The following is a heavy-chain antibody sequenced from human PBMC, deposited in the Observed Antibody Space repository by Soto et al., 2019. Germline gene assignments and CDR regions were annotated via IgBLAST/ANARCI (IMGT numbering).Heavy chain of an antibody. J-gene: IGHJ4*02. D-gene: IGHD3-10*01. CDR1: GFTFSSYA. V-gene: IGHV3-30-3*01. CDR2: ISYDGSNK. Sequence: QVQLVESGGGVVQPGRSLRLSCAASGFTFSSYAMHWVRQAPGKGLEWVAVISYDGSNKYYADSVKGRFTISRDNSKNTLDLQMNSLRAEDTAVYYCGREGFGELSPSFDYWGQGTLVTVSS. CDR3: GREGFGELSPSFDY.